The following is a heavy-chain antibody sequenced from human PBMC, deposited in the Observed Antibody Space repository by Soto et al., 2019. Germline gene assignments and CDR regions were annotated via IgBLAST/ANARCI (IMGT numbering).Heavy chain of an antibody. CDR3: AKGSTLDS. J-gene: IGHJ5*01. Sequence: GGSLRLSCVGSGFIFSSSGMSWVRQAPGKGLEWVSGFSGSGYSTDYADSVRGRFTISRDNSKNTLYLQINSLRAEDTAVFYCAKGSTLDSWGQGTQVTVS. V-gene: IGHV3-23*01. CDR1: GFIFSSSG. CDR2: FSGSGYST.